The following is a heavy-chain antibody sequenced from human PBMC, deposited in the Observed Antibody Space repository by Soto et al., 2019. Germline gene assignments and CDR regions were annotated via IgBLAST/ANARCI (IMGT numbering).Heavy chain of an antibody. D-gene: IGHD5-12*01. CDR2: IYYSGST. V-gene: IGHV4-30-4*01. Sequence: ASETLSLTCTVSGGSISSGDYYWSWIRQPPGKGLEWIGYIYYSGSTYYNPSLKSRVTISVDTSKNQFSLKLSSVTAADTAVYYCARWLGYGPHFDYWRQGTLVTVSS. J-gene: IGHJ4*02. CDR3: ARWLGYGPHFDY. CDR1: GGSISSGDYY.